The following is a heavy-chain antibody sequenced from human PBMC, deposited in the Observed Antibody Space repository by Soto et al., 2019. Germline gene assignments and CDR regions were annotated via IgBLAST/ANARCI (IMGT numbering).Heavy chain of an antibody. V-gene: IGHV3-23*01. Sequence: EVQLLESGGGLVQPGGSLRLSCVVSGLTSRSHAMSWVRQAPGQGLEWVAGISGGGYTAYYPDSVGGRFTISRDNSKNTGYLQIDNLRADDTAVYYCAKAPGVATIKSNFDYWGQGTLVTVSS. CDR2: ISGGGYTA. D-gene: IGHD5-12*01. CDR1: GLTSRSHA. J-gene: IGHJ4*02. CDR3: AKAPGVATIKSNFDY.